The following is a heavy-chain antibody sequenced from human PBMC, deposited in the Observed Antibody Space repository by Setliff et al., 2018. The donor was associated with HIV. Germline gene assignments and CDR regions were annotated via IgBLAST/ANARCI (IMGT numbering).Heavy chain of an antibody. J-gene: IGHJ6*03. Sequence: SETLSLTCTVSGGSSSSRSYYWGWIRQPPGKGLEWIGSIYSSGSTYYNPSLKSRVTISVDTSKKQFSLRLSSVTAADTAVYYCARGRSRWTYYNYYYMDVWGKGTTVTVSS. D-gene: IGHD6-13*01. V-gene: IGHV4-39*07. CDR1: GGSSSSRSYY. CDR2: IYSSGST. CDR3: ARGRSRWTYYNYYYMDV.